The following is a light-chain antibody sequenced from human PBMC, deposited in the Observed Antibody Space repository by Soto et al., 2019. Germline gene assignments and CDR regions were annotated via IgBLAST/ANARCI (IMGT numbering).Light chain of an antibody. Sequence: QSALTQPPSVSGAPGQRVTISCTGSSSNIGAGYDVHWYQQLPGTAPKLLIYGNSNRPSGVPDRFSGSKSGTSASLAITGLQAEDEADYYCQSYDSSLSVLYVFGTVTKVTVL. CDR2: GNS. V-gene: IGLV1-40*01. CDR3: QSYDSSLSVLYV. CDR1: SSNIGAGYD. J-gene: IGLJ1*01.